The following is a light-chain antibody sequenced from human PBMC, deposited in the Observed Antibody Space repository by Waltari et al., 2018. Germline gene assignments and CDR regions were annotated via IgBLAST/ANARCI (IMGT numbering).Light chain of an antibody. V-gene: IGLV2-8*01. CDR2: EVS. Sequence: QSALTQPPSASGSPEQSVTISCTGTSSDVGGYNYVSWYQQHPGKAPKLMIYEVSKRPSGVPERFSGSKSGNTASLTVAGLQAEDEADYYCSSYAGSNNVFGTGTKVTVL. CDR3: SSYAGSNNV. CDR1: SSDVGGYNY. J-gene: IGLJ1*01.